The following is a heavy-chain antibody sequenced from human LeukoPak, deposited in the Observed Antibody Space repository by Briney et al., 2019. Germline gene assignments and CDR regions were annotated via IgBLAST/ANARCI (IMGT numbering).Heavy chain of an antibody. CDR1: GFTVSSNY. CDR3: ARVRGYSSNFDY. Sequence: GGSLRLSCAASGFTVSSNYMSWVRQAPGKGLEWVSVIYSGGSTYYADSVKGRFTISRDNSKNTLYLQMSSLRAEDTAVYYCARVRGYSSNFDYWGQGTLVTVSS. D-gene: IGHD6-13*01. CDR2: IYSGGST. J-gene: IGHJ4*02. V-gene: IGHV3-66*02.